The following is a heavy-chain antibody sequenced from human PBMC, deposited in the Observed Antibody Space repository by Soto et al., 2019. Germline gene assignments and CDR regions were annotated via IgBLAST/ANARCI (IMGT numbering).Heavy chain of an antibody. CDR1: GGSVSSSS. CDR2: IYSDGGT. V-gene: IGHV4-4*08. D-gene: IGHD6-6*01. J-gene: IGHJ6*03. CDR3: ARSVAARPYYFYYMDV. Sequence: SETLSLTCTVSGGSVSSSSWSWIRQPPGKGLEWIGYIYSDGGTNYNPSLKSRVTISLDTSINQFSLKLSSLTAADTAVYYCARSVAARPYYFYYMDVWGKGTTVTVSS.